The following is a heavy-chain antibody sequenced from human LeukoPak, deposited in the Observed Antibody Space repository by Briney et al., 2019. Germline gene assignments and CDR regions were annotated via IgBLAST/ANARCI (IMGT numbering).Heavy chain of an antibody. V-gene: IGHV3-30-3*01. D-gene: IGHD4-17*01. CDR2: ISYDGSNK. Sequence: PGGSLRLSCAASGFTFSSYAMHWVRQAPGKGLEWVAVISYDGSNKYYADSVKGRFTISRDNSKNTLYLQMNSLRAEDTAVYYCAKGYYGDLLLDAFDIWGQGTMDTVSS. CDR1: GFTFSSYA. CDR3: AKGYYGDLLLDAFDI. J-gene: IGHJ3*02.